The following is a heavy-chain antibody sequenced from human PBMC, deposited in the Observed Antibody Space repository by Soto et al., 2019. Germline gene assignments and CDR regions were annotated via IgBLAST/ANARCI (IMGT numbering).Heavy chain of an antibody. CDR2: IYYSGST. CDR1: GGSISSSSYY. Sequence: QLQESGPGLVKPSETLSLTCTVSGGSISSSSYYWGWIRQPPGKGLEWIGSIYYSGSTYYNPSLKSRVTISVDTSKNQFSLKLSSVTAADTAVYYCARIYGDYIAGFWGQGTMVTVSS. CDR3: ARIYGDYIAGF. D-gene: IGHD4-17*01. V-gene: IGHV4-39*01. J-gene: IGHJ3*01.